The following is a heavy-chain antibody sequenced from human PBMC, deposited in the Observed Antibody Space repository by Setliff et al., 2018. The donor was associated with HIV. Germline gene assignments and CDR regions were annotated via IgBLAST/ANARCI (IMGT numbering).Heavy chain of an antibody. D-gene: IGHD2-15*01. CDR2: VYTSGST. J-gene: IGHJ3*02. CDR3: ARVFPPIRGAPFGTPPGAFDI. CDR1: GGSMSTYY. Sequence: SETLSLTCSVSGGSMSTYYWSWIRQPAGKRLEWIGRVYTSGSTIYNPSLRSRVTMSVDTSKSQFSLKLNSVAAADTAVYYCARVFPPIRGAPFGTPPGAFDIWGQGTMVTVS. V-gene: IGHV4-4*07.